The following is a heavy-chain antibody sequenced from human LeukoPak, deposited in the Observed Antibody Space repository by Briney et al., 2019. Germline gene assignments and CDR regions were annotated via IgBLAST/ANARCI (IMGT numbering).Heavy chain of an antibody. CDR2: INPNSGGT. CDR1: GYTFTNYY. V-gene: IGHV1-2*02. Sequence: GASVKVSCKASGYTFTNYYMHWVRQAPGQGLEWMGWINPNSGGTNYAQKFQGRVTMTRDTSISTAYMELSRLRSDDTAVYYCARGGASDFPYYYYYMDVWGKGTTVTVSS. D-gene: IGHD3-3*01. J-gene: IGHJ6*03. CDR3: ARGGASDFPYYYYYMDV.